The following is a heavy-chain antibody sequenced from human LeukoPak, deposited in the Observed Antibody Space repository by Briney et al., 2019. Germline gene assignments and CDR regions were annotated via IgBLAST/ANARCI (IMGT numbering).Heavy chain of an antibody. CDR2: ISYDGSNK. CDR3: ARALVVPAAPLDY. Sequence: GGSLRLSCAASGFTFSSYDMHWVRQAPGKGLEWVAVISYDGSNKYYADSVKGRFTISRDNSKNTLYLQMNSLRAEDTAVYYCARALVVPAAPLDYWGQGTLVTVSS. J-gene: IGHJ4*02. CDR1: GFTFSSYD. V-gene: IGHV3-30*04. D-gene: IGHD2-2*01.